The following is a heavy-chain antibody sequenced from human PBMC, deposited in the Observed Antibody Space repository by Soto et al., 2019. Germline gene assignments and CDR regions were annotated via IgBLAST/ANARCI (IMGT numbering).Heavy chain of an antibody. Sequence: QVQLVESGGGVVQPGRSLRLSCAASGFTFSSYAMHWVRQAPGKGLEWVAVISYDGSNKYYADSVKGRFTISRDNSKNTLYLQMNSLRAEDTAVYYCARDYGGKGSGWFDLWGQGTLVTVSS. CDR2: ISYDGSNK. J-gene: IGHJ5*02. V-gene: IGHV3-30-3*01. D-gene: IGHD4-17*01. CDR3: ARDYGGKGSGWFDL. CDR1: GFTFSSYA.